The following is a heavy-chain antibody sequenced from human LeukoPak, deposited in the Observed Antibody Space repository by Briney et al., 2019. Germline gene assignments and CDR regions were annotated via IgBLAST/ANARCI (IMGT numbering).Heavy chain of an antibody. Sequence: GGFLRLSCAASGCTFSSYAMSWVRQAPGKGLEWVSAISGSGGSTYYADSVKGRFTISRDNSKNTLYLQMNSLRAEDTAVYYCAKDTPTGITMVRGVSLLWGQGTLVTVSS. CDR1: GCTFSSYA. CDR2: ISGSGGST. CDR3: AKDTPTGITMVRGVSLL. J-gene: IGHJ4*02. V-gene: IGHV3-23*01. D-gene: IGHD3-10*01.